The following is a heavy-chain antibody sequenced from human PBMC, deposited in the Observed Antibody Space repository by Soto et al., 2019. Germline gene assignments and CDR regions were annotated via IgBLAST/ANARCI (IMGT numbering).Heavy chain of an antibody. CDR2: IYYSGST. J-gene: IGHJ4*02. V-gene: IGHV4-30-4*01. Sequence: QVQLQESGPGLVKPSQTLSLPCTVSGGSISSGDYYWSWIRQPPGKGLEWIGYIYYSGSTYYNPSLRSRVTISVDTSKNQFSLKLSSVTAAYTAVDYCARAVVPAAIKYWGQGTLVTVSS. CDR3: ARAVVPAAIKY. CDR1: GGSISSGDYY. D-gene: IGHD2-2*02.